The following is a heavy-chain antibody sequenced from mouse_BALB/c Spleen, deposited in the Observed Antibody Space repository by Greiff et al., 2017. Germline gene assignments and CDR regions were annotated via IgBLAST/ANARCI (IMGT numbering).Heavy chain of an antibody. V-gene: IGHV6-6*02. CDR2: IRLKSNNYAT. D-gene: IGHD1-1*01. Sequence: EVMLVESGGGLVQPGGSMKLSCVASGFTFSNYWMNWVRQSPEKGLEWVAEIRLKSNNYATHYAESVKGRFTISRDDSKSSVYLQMNNLRAEDTGIYYCTRRGRSDGFAYWGQGTLVTVSA. CDR1: GFTFSNYW. J-gene: IGHJ3*01. CDR3: TRRGRSDGFAY.